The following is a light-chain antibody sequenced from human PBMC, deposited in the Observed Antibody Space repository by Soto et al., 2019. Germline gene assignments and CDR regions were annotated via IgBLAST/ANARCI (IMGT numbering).Light chain of an antibody. CDR2: DAS. V-gene: IGKV1-39*01. CDR3: QQSYRTPYT. CDR1: QGISSY. J-gene: IGKJ2*01. Sequence: DIQMTQSPSSLSASVGDRVTITCRASQGISSYLVWYQQRQGRAPKLLIYDASILLSGVPSRFSGSGSGTDFTLTISNLHPEDFATYYCQQSYRTPYTFGQGTKLE.